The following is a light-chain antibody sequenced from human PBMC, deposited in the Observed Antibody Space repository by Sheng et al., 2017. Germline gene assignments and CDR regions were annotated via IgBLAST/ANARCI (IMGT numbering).Light chain of an antibody. CDR3: QHRINWPL. J-gene: IGKJ4*01. CDR2: GAF. Sequence: EIVLTQSPATLSLSPGERATLSCRASQSVSNNYLAWYQQKPGQAPRLLIYGAFSRATGIPDRFTGSGSGTDFSLTISSLEPEDVAVYYCQHRINWPLFGGGTKVEI. CDR1: QSVSNNY. V-gene: IGKV3D-20*02.